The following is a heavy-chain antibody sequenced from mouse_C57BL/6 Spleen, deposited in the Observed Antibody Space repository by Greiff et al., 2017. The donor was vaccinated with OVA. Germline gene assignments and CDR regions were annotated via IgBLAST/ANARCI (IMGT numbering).Heavy chain of an antibody. CDR3: VRDSNYYGSSTNFDY. D-gene: IGHD1-1*01. CDR2: IRSKSSNYAT. CDR1: GFTFNTYA. Sequence: EVMLVESGGGLVQPKGSLKLSCAASGFTFNTYAMHWVRQAPGKGLEWVARIRSKSSNYATYYADSVKDRFTISRDDSQSMLYLQMNNLKTEDTAMYYCVRDSNYYGSSTNFDYWGQGTTLTVSS. J-gene: IGHJ2*01. V-gene: IGHV10-3*01.